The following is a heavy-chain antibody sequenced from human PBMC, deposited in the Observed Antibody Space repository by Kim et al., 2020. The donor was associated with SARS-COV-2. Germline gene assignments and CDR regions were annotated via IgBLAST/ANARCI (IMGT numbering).Heavy chain of an antibody. J-gene: IGHJ6*02. CDR2: ISSSSSYI. D-gene: IGHD2-15*01. CDR3: ARDLNCSGGSCYPGYYYGMDV. V-gene: IGHV3-21*01. CDR1: GFTFSSYS. Sequence: GGSLRLSCAASGFTFSSYSMNWVRQAPGKGLEWVSSISSSSSYIYYADSVKGRFTISRDNAKNSLYLQMNSLRAEDTAVYYCARDLNCSGGSCYPGYYYGMDVWGQGTTVTVSS.